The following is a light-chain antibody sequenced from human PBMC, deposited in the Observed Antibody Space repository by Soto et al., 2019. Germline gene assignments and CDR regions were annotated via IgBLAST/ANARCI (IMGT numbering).Light chain of an antibody. V-gene: IGKV1-5*01. Sequence: DIQMTPSPSTLSASVVDRVIITCRASQSISSWLAWYQQKPGKAPNLLIFDASSLESGVPSRFSGSGSATEFTLTISSLQPDDFATYYCQQYSTYPWTFGQGTKVDIK. CDR1: QSISSW. CDR2: DAS. CDR3: QQYSTYPWT. J-gene: IGKJ1*01.